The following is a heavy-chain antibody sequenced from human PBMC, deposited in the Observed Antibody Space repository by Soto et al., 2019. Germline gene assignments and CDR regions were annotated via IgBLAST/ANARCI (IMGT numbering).Heavy chain of an antibody. Sequence: SETLSLTCTVSGHSISSGYFWGWIRQPPGKGLEWIGSMYHSGTTYYNPSLKSRVTISVDTSKNQFSLKLSSVAAADTAVYFCARDSSGYYWFDPWGHGTLVTVSS. J-gene: IGHJ5*02. V-gene: IGHV4-38-2*02. CDR2: MYHSGTT. CDR3: ARDSSGYYWFDP. CDR1: GHSISSGYF. D-gene: IGHD3-22*01.